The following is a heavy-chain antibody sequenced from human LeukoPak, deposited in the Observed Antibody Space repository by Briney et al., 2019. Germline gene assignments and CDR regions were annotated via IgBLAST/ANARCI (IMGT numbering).Heavy chain of an antibody. D-gene: IGHD5-12*01. CDR3: ALTGAGYQSAHDAFDI. CDR2: FDPEDGEA. CDR1: GDTLTELS. V-gene: IGHV1-24*01. Sequence: ASVKVSCKVSGDTLTELSMHWVRQAPGKGLEWMGGFDPEDGEAIYAQKFQGRVTMTEDTSTDTAYMELSSLRSEDTAVYYCALTGAGYQSAHDAFDIRGQGTMVTVSS. J-gene: IGHJ3*02.